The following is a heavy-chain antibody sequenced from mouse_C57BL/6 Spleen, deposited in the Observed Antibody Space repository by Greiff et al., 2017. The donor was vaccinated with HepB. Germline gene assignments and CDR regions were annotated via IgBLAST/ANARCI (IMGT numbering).Heavy chain of an antibody. D-gene: IGHD2-2*01. Sequence: DVQLQESGGGLVQPKGSLKLSCAASGFSFNTYAMNWVRQAPGKGLEWVARIRSKSNNYATYYADSVKDRFTISRDDSESMLYLQMNNLKTEDTAMYYCVRQGVTTNFDYWGQGTTLTVSS. CDR1: GFSFNTYA. CDR3: VRQGVTTNFDY. V-gene: IGHV10-1*01. CDR2: IRSKSNNYAT. J-gene: IGHJ2*01.